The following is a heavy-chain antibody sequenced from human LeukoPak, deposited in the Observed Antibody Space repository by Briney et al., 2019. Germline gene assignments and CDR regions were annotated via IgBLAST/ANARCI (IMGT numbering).Heavy chain of an antibody. Sequence: SETLSLTCAVYGGSFSGYYWSWIRQPPGKGLEWIGEINHSGSTNYNPSLKSRVTISVDTSKNQFSLKLSSVTAADTAVYYCARDQTVLHYFDYWGQGTLVTVSS. CDR1: GGSFSGYY. CDR3: ARDQTVLHYFDY. V-gene: IGHV4-34*01. J-gene: IGHJ4*02. CDR2: INHSGST. D-gene: IGHD4-11*01.